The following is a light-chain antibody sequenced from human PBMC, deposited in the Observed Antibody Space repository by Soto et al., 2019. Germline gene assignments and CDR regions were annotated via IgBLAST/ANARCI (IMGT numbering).Light chain of an antibody. CDR3: QQYGRSPT. V-gene: IGKV3-20*01. J-gene: IGKJ1*01. Sequence: EIVLTQSPGTLSLSPGERATLSCRASQSVGSRSLAWYQQKPGQAPRVLLYGTSERATGIPDRFSGSGSGTEFTLTISRLEPEDFAVYFCQQYGRSPTFXQGTKVDIK. CDR2: GTS. CDR1: QSVGSRS.